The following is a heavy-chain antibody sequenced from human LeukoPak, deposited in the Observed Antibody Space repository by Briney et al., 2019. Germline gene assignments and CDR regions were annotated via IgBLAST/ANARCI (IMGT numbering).Heavy chain of an antibody. V-gene: IGHV3-23*01. J-gene: IGHJ4*02. CDR1: GFTFSSYS. CDR3: AKSMVAAIDY. CDR2: ISGSGGST. D-gene: IGHD2-15*01. Sequence: GGSLRLSCAASGFTFSSYSMNWVRQAPGKGLEWVSAISGSGGSTYYADSVKGRFTISRDNSKNTLYLQMNSLRAEDTAVYYCAKSMVAAIDYWGQGTLVTVSS.